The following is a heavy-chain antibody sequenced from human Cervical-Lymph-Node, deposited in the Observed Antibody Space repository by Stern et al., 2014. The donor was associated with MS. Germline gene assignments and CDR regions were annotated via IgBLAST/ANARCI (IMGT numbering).Heavy chain of an antibody. CDR2: IVPVFDKS. CDR1: GVTINTYA. D-gene: IGHD4-23*01. CDR3: ARERGNTYGFDY. J-gene: IGHJ4*02. Sequence: VQLVESGAEVRKPGSSVKVSCRASGVTINTYAVSWVRQAPGPGLEWMGAIVPVFDKSKNAQRFQERVTLTADESTSTVYMELSGHTSEDTAVYYCARERGNTYGFDYWGQGTLVTVSS. V-gene: IGHV1-69*01.